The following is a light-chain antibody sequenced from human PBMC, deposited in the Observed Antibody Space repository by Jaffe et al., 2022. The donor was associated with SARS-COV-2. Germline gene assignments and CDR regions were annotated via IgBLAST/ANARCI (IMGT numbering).Light chain of an antibody. V-gene: IGKV1-16*02. CDR2: GAS. J-gene: IGKJ4*01. CDR3: QQYSSYPLT. CDR1: QGISAY. Sequence: DIQMTQSPSSLSASVGDRVTITCRASQGISAYLAWFQQKPGKAPKSLIYGASSLQSGVPSKFSGSGFGTDFTLTITSLQPEDFATYYCQQYSSYPLTFGGGTKVEI.